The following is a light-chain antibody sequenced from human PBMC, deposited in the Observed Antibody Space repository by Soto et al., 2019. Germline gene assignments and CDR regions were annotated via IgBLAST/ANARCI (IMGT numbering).Light chain of an antibody. J-gene: IGKJ1*01. CDR1: QSVTSNY. CDR3: QQYGTSPPWT. V-gene: IGKV3-20*01. Sequence: EIVLTQSPGTLSLSPGEKASLSCRASQSVTSNYIARYQQKPGQAPRLLIYVASTRAPGIPDRFSGSGSGAGFTLTITRVEPEDSAVYYCQQYGTSPPWTFGQGTKVEIK. CDR2: VAS.